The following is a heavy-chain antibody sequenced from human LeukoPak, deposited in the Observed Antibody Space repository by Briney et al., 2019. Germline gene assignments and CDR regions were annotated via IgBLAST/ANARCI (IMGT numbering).Heavy chain of an antibody. CDR2: IYYSGST. CDR1: SGSISTSNYY. D-gene: IGHD6-13*01. J-gene: IGHJ6*03. CDR3: AREIAAVGINYYYMDV. Sequence: SETLSLTCTVSSGSISTSNYYWGWVRQPPGKALEWIGYIYYSGSTNYNPSLKSRVTISVDTSKNQFSLKLSSVTAADTAVYYCAREIAAVGINYYYMDVWGKGTTVTVSS. V-gene: IGHV4-61*01.